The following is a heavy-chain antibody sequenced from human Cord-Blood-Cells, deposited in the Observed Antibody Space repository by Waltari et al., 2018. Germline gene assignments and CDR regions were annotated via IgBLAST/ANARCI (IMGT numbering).Heavy chain of an antibody. CDR2: IIPIFGTA. D-gene: IGHD5-12*01. CDR3: ARDVRDGYNHYYYYGMDV. Sequence: QVQLVQSGAEVKKPGSSVKVSCKASGSTFSSYAISWVRQAPGQGLEWMGGIIPIFGTANYAQKFQGRVTITADKSTSTAYMELSSLRSEDTAVYYCARDVRDGYNHYYYYGMDVWGQGTTVTVSS. J-gene: IGHJ6*02. CDR1: GSTFSSYA. V-gene: IGHV1-69*06.